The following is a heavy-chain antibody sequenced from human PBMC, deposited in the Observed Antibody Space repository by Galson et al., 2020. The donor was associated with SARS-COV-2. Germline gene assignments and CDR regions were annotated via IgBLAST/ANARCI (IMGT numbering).Heavy chain of an antibody. CDR2: IYHSGST. CDR1: GSSISSGYY. D-gene: IGHD1-26*01. Sequence: SETLSLTCAVSGSSISSGYYWGWIRPPPGKGLEWIGSIYHSGSTYYNPSLKSRVTISVDTSKNQFSLKLSSVTAADTAVYYCARAPAVGAVVDYWGQGTLVTVSS. V-gene: IGHV4-38-2*01. CDR3: ARAPAVGAVVDY. J-gene: IGHJ4*02.